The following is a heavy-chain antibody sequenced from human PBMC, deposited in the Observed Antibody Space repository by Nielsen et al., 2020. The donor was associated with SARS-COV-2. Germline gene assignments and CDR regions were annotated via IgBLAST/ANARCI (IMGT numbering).Heavy chain of an antibody. CDR1: GFTFDDYA. D-gene: IGHD3-3*01. Sequence: SLKISCVASGFTFDDYAMHWVRQAPGKGLEWVSGISWNSRTRHYADSVKGRFTIARDNAKKSVFLQMDSLRADDTAVYYCAKGVGLTNWGQGTLVSVSS. CDR3: AKGVGLTN. V-gene: IGHV3-9*01. CDR2: ISWNSRTR. J-gene: IGHJ4*02.